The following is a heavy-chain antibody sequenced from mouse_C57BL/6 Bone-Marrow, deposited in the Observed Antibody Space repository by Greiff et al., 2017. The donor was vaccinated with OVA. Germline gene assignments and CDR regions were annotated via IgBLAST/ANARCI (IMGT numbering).Heavy chain of an antibody. Sequence: VQLVESGGDLVKPGGSLKLSCAASGFTFSSYGMSWVRQTPDKRLEWVATISSGGSYTYYPDSVKGRFTISRDNAKNTLYLQMSSLKSEDTAMYYCARHRLPFDYWGQGTTLTVSS. D-gene: IGHD2-10*01. V-gene: IGHV5-6*01. CDR2: ISSGGSYT. J-gene: IGHJ2*01. CDR1: GFTFSSYG. CDR3: ARHRLPFDY.